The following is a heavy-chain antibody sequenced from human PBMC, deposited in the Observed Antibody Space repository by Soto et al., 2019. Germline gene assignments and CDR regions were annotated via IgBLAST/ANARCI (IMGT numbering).Heavy chain of an antibody. CDR2: ISAYNGNT. CDR1: GYTFTSYG. Sequence: QVQLVQSGAEVKKPGASVKVSCKAAGYTFTSYGISWVRQAPGQGIEWMGWISAYNGNTNYAQKLQGRVTMTTDTSTSTAYMELRSLRSDDTAVYYCAREVDTAMVTEYYYYGMDVWGQGTTVTVSS. CDR3: AREVDTAMVTEYYYYGMDV. D-gene: IGHD5-18*01. V-gene: IGHV1-18*01. J-gene: IGHJ6*02.